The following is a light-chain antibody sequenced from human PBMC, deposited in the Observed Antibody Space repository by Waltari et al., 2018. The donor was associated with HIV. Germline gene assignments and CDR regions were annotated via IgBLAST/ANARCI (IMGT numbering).Light chain of an antibody. V-gene: IGKV1-39*01. J-gene: IGKJ1*01. Sequence: DIQMTQSPSSLSAFVGDRVTITCRASQSINNFLTWYQQNPGKAPQVLIYVTSNLQSGVPSRFSGSRSGTDFTLTISSLQPEDSATYYCLQTYSTTWTFGQGTKVEIK. CDR2: VTS. CDR1: QSINNF. CDR3: LQTYSTTWT.